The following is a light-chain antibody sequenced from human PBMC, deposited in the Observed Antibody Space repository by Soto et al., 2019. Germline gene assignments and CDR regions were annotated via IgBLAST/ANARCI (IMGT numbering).Light chain of an antibody. CDR2: DAS. Sequence: EIVLTQSPATLSLSPGERATLSCRASQSVSSYLAWYQQKPGQAPRLLIYDASDRATGIPARFSGSGSGTVFTLTISGLEPEDFAVYYSQQRSNWPPWTLGQGTKVEIK. V-gene: IGKV3-11*01. J-gene: IGKJ1*01. CDR3: QQRSNWPPWT. CDR1: QSVSSY.